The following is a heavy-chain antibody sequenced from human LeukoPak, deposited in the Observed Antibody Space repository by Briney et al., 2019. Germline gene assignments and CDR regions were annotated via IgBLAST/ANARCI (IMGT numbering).Heavy chain of an antibody. V-gene: IGHV5-51*01. D-gene: IGHD5-24*01. Sequence: GESLKISCKGSGYDFTAYWIAWVRQRPGKGLEWMGNINAGNSQTTDSPSFQGQVTISVDKSISTAYLQLRSLKASDTAIYCASHYSYNWFGYWGQGTLVTVSS. CDR2: INAGNSQT. CDR3: ASHYSYNWFGY. CDR1: GYDFTAYW. J-gene: IGHJ4*02.